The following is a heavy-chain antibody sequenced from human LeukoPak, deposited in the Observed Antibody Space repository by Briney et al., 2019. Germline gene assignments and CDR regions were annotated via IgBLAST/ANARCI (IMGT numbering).Heavy chain of an antibody. CDR3: ARFGITVVRGGKYYFDY. CDR1: GASVSSGGYY. Sequence: PSETLSLTCTVSGASVSSGGYYWSWLRQPPGKGLEWIGYIYYSGATKYNPSLKSRITISVDTSKNQFSLMLSSVTAADTAVYYCARFGITVVRGGKYYFDYWGQGTLVTVSS. D-gene: IGHD3-10*01. J-gene: IGHJ4*02. CDR2: IYYSGAT. V-gene: IGHV4-61*08.